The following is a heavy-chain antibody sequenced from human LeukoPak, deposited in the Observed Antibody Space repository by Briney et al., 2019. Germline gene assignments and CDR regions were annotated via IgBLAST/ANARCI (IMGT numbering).Heavy chain of an antibody. V-gene: IGHV4-59*01. D-gene: IGHD2-2*02. CDR1: GGSISSYY. J-gene: IGHJ6*03. CDR2: IYYSGST. CDR3: ARGGYCSSTSCYRGVDYYYYYMDV. Sequence: PSETLSLTCTVSGGSISSYYWSWIRQPPGKGLEWIGYIYYSGSTNYNPSLKSRVTISVDTSKNQFSLKLSSVTAADTAVYYCARGGYCSSTSCYRGVDYYYYYMDVWGKGTTVTVSS.